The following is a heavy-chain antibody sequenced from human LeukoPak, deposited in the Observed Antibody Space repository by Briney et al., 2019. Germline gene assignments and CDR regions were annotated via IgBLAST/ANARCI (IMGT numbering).Heavy chain of an antibody. CDR1: GGTFSSYA. Sequence: VASVKVSCKASGGTFSSYAIIWVRQAPGQGLEWMGGIIPIFGTANYAQKFQGRVTITADHSTSTAYMELSSLRSEDTAVYFCARDVGATVVFDIWGQGTFVTVSS. CDR2: IIPIFGTA. V-gene: IGHV1-69*13. D-gene: IGHD1-26*01. CDR3: ARDVGATVVFDI. J-gene: IGHJ3*02.